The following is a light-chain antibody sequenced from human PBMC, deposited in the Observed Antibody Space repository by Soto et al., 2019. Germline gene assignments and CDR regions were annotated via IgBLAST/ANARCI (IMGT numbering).Light chain of an antibody. CDR1: SSNIGAHYD. CDR2: GNS. V-gene: IGLV1-40*01. CDR3: QSYDNSLSVYV. Sequence: QSVLTQPPSVSGAPGQRVTISCTGGSSNIGAHYDVHWYQQLPGPAPKLLIYGNSNRPSGVPDRFSGSKSGTSASLAITGLQAEDEADYYCQSYDNSLSVYVFGTGTKLTVL. J-gene: IGLJ1*01.